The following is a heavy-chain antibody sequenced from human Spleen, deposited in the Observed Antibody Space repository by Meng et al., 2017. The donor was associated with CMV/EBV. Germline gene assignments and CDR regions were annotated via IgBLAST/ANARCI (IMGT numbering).Heavy chain of an antibody. CDR2: SSGSGGSI. D-gene: IGHD1-26*01. CDR1: GLTSRSSG. V-gene: IGHV3-23*01. J-gene: IGHJ4*02. Sequence: GSGLTSRSSGMGWGGQAPGKGLEWVSGSSGSGGSIYYADSVKGRFTISRDNSKNTLYLKMNSLRAEDTAVYYCAKDREWELPPDFDYWDQRTLVTVSS. CDR3: AKDREWELPPDFDY.